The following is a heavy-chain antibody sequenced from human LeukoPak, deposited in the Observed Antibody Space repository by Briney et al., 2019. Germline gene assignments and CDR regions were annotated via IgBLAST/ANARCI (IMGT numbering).Heavy chain of an antibody. J-gene: IGHJ4*02. CDR3: ARLDYYDGKGDY. V-gene: IGHV4-39*01. D-gene: IGHD3-22*01. CDR1: GGSISSSSYY. CDR2: IYYSGST. Sequence: PSETLSLTCTVSGGSISSSSYYWGWIRQPPGKGLEWIGSIYYSGSTYYNPSLKSRVTISVDTSKNQFSLKLSSVTAADTAVYYCARLDYYDGKGDYWGQGTLVTVSS.